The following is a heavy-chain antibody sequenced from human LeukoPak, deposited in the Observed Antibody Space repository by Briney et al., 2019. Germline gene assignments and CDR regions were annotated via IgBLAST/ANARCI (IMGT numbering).Heavy chain of an antibody. CDR1: GGSFSGYY. CDR2: INHSGRT. D-gene: IGHD2-15*01. CDR3: ARFGYCSGGSCYSPGHHLPN. J-gene: IGHJ3*01. V-gene: IGHV4-34*01. Sequence: SETLSLTCAVYGGSFSGYYWSWIRQPPGKGLEWIGEINHSGRTNYNPSLKSRVTISVDTSKNQFSLKLSSVTAADTAVYYCARFGYCSGGSCYSPGHHLPNWGQGTMVTVPS.